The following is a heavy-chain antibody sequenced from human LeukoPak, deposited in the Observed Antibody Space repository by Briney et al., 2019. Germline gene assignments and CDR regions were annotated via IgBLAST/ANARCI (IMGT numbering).Heavy chain of an antibody. Sequence: SETLSLTCTVSGGSVSSGSYYWSWIRQPPGKGLEWIGYIYYSGSTNYNPSLKSRVTISVDMSKNQFSLKLSSVTAADTAVYYCARETDYGGLRDAFDIWGQGTMVTVSS. CDR1: GGSVSSGSYY. D-gene: IGHD4-23*01. CDR3: ARETDYGGLRDAFDI. J-gene: IGHJ3*02. V-gene: IGHV4-61*01. CDR2: IYYSGST.